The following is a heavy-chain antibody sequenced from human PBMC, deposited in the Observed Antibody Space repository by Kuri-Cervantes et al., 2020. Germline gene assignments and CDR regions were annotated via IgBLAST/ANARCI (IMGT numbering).Heavy chain of an antibody. J-gene: IGHJ6*03. Sequence: ETLSLTCAASGFTFSRHGMTWVRQAPGKGLEWVSSISSSSSYIYYADSVKGRFTISRDNAKNSLYLQMNGLRAEDTAVYYCARDRQAVYMDVWGKGTTVTVSS. CDR3: ARDRQAVYMDV. CDR2: ISSSSSYI. CDR1: GFTFSRHG. D-gene: IGHD6-25*01. V-gene: IGHV3-21*01.